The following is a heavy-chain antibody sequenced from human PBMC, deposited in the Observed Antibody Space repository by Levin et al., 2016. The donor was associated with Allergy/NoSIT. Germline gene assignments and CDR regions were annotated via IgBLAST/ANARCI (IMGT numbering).Heavy chain of an antibody. V-gene: IGHV3-21*01. CDR2: ISSSSSYI. CDR3: ARDDGYATHFDY. J-gene: IGHJ4*02. Sequence: WIRQPPGKGLEWVSSISSSSSYIYYADSVKGRFTISRDNAKNSLYLQMNSLRAEDTAVYYCARDDGYATHFDYWGQGTLVTVSS. D-gene: IGHD5-24*01.